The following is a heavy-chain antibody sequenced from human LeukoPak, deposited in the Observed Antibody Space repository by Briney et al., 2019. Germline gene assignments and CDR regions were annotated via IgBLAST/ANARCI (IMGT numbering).Heavy chain of an antibody. Sequence: GESLKISCKGSGYSFTSYWIGWVRQMPGKGLEWMGIIYPGDSDTRYSPSFQGQVTMSADKSISTAYLQWSSLKASDSAMYYCARRMNYDILTGKYYFDYWGQGTLVTVSS. CDR2: IYPGDSDT. J-gene: IGHJ4*02. D-gene: IGHD3-9*01. CDR1: GYSFTSYW. V-gene: IGHV5-51*01. CDR3: ARRMNYDILTGKYYFDY.